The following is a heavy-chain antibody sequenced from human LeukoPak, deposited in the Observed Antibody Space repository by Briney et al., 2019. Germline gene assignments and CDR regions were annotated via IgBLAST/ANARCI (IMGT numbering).Heavy chain of an antibody. V-gene: IGHV1-2*02. CDR2: INPNSGGT. CDR3: ARDLLGQWSMVRGRFDY. J-gene: IGHJ4*02. Sequence: ASVKVSCKASGYTFTGYYMHWVRQAPGQGLEWMGWINPNSGGTNYAQKFQGRVTMTRDTSNSTAYMELSRLRSDDTAVYYCARDLLGQWSMVRGRFDYWGQGTLVTVSS. D-gene: IGHD3-10*01. CDR1: GYTFTGYY.